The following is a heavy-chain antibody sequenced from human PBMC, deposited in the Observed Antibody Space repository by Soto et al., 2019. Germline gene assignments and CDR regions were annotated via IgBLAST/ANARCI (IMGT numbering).Heavy chain of an antibody. CDR1: GFSLTTYRVG. Sequence: QITLKESGPTLVQPTQTLTLTCTFSGFSLTTYRVGVAWIRHPPGEALEWVAVISWDDSKTYRPSLESRPTITKDTSKNQVALTLTNMDPTDTATYYCTHAYGARSHYWGPGTLLTV. J-gene: IGHJ4*02. V-gene: IGHV2-5*02. CDR3: THAYGARSHY. CDR2: ISWDDSK. D-gene: IGHD3-10*01.